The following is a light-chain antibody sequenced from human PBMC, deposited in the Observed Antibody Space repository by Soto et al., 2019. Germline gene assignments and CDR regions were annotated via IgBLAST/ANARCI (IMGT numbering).Light chain of an antibody. Sequence: QSVLTQPPSVSGAPGQRVIISCTGSSSNIGAGFDVYWHQQLPGTAPKLLINGNNNRPSGVPDRFSGSKSGTSASLAISGLQAEDEADYYCQSYDSSLRGSLFGGGTKLTVL. CDR1: SSNIGAGFD. J-gene: IGLJ2*01. V-gene: IGLV1-40*01. CDR2: GNN. CDR3: QSYDSSLRGSL.